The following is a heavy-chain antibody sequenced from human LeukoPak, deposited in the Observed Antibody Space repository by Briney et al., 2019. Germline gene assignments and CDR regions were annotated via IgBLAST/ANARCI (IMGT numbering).Heavy chain of an antibody. CDR3: ARAYYDSDFDY. Sequence: SETLSLTCTVSGGSISSSSYYWGWIRQPPGKGLEWIGSIYYSGSTYYNPSLKSRVTISVDTSKNQFSLKLSSVTAADTAVYYCARAYYDSDFDYWGRGTLVTVSS. D-gene: IGHD3-3*01. CDR1: GGSISSSSYY. J-gene: IGHJ4*02. V-gene: IGHV4-39*01. CDR2: IYYSGST.